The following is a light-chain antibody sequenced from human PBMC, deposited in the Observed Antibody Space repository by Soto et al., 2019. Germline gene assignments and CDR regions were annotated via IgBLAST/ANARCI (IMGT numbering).Light chain of an antibody. CDR1: QSISRY. CDR2: AAS. J-gene: IGKJ4*01. V-gene: IGKV1-39*01. CDR3: QQSYSTPL. Sequence: DIQMTQSPSSLSASVGDRVTITCRASQSISRYLNWYQQKPGKAPKLLIYAASSLQSGVPSRFSGSGSGTDFTLTISSLQPDDSATYYCQQSYSTPLFGGGTKVEIK.